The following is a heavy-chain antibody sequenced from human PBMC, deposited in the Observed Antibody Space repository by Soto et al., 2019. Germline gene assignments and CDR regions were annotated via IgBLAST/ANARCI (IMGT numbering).Heavy chain of an antibody. J-gene: IGHJ6*02. CDR3: ARDLWGYCGVDCYPLDV. V-gene: IGHV1-69*13. D-gene: IGHD2-21*02. CDR1: GGTFSSYA. Sequence: SVKVSSKASGGTFSSYAISWARQAPGQGLEWMGGIIPIFGTANYAQKFQGRVTITADESTSTAYMELSSLRSEDTAVYYCARDLWGYCGVDCYPLDVWGQGTTVTVSS. CDR2: IIPIFGTA.